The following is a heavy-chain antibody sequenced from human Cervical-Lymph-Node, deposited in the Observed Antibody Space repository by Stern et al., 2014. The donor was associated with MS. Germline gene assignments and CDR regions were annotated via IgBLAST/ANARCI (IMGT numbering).Heavy chain of an antibody. V-gene: IGHV1-18*04. Sequence: VQLVESGAEVKKPGASVKVSCKASGYTFTSYGISWVRQAPGQGLEWMGWISAYNGNTNYAQKLQGRVTMTTDTSTSTAYMELRSLRSDDTAVYYCARSITIFGVVTPLDYWGQGTLVTVSS. CDR2: ISAYNGNT. CDR1: GYTFTSYG. J-gene: IGHJ4*02. CDR3: ARSITIFGVVTPLDY. D-gene: IGHD3-3*01.